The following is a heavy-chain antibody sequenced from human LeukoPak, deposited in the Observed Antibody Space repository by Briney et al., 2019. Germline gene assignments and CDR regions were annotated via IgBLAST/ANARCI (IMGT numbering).Heavy chain of an antibody. D-gene: IGHD3-10*01. J-gene: IGHJ4*02. CDR2: ISVHNDNT. CDR1: GYTFSSYN. Sequence: VXSVXXSXXASGYTFSSYNITWVRQAPGQGLXXMGWISVHNDNTNYAQKFHGRVTITTDTSTSTAYMELRSLRSDDTAVYYCARESRYYGSGSYFDYWGQGTLVTVSS. V-gene: IGHV1-18*01. CDR3: ARESRYYGSGSYFDY.